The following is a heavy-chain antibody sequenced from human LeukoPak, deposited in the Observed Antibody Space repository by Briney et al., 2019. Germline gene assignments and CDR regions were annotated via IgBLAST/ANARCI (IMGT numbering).Heavy chain of an antibody. CDR3: ARHEGNGLFREGY. CDR1: GFTFSSYW. D-gene: IGHD6-19*01. V-gene: IGHV3-7*01. J-gene: IGHJ4*02. Sequence: GGSLRLSCAASGFTFSSYWMTWVRQAPGKGLEWVANIKPDGSGEFYVDSVKGRFSISRDNPKNSLYLQMNSLTAEDTAVYYCARHEGNGLFREGYWGQGTLVTVSS. CDR2: IKPDGSGE.